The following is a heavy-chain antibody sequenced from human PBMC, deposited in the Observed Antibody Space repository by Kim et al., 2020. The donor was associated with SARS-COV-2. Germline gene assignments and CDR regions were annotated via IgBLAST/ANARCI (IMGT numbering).Heavy chain of an antibody. J-gene: IGHJ4*02. CDR1: GGSIHTTSYY. Sequence: SETLSLTCTVSGGSIHTTSYYWGWIRQPPGKGLEWIGNIYYSGNTYYNPSLKSRVTISIDTSKNQFSLNLSSVTAADTAVYHCVRRKGNGDQLDYWGQGILVTVSS. D-gene: IGHD4-17*01. V-gene: IGHV4-39*01. CDR2: IYYSGNT. CDR3: VRRKGNGDQLDY.